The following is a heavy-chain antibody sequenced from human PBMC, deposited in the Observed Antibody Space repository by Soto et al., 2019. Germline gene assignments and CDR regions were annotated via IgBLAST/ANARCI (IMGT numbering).Heavy chain of an antibody. CDR1: GFMFSRSG. V-gene: IGHV3-23*01. D-gene: IGHD3-16*01. CDR3: AKDAEMHATRLLSYFALDL. J-gene: IGHJ6*02. CDR2: IGGSGRNT. Sequence: GGSLRLSCAASGFMFSRSGMTWVRQAPGMRLESVAGIGGSGRNTYYPDSVKGRITISRDNSKTTVHLQITNLRPDDTAMYYCAKDAEMHATRLLSYFALDLWGRGTAVTVSS.